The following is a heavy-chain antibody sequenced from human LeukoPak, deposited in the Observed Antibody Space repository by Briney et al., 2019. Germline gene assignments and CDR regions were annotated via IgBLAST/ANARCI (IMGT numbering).Heavy chain of an antibody. J-gene: IGHJ4*02. CDR3: VGWGLSETYVISDY. D-gene: IGHD3-10*01. V-gene: IGHV4-59*12. Sequence: SETLSLTCTVSGASISNYYWTWIRQPPGKGLEWIGYIYYSGSTNYRPSLKSRVTISVDTSKNQVSLRPSSVTAADTAVYYCVGWGLSETYVISDYWGQGTLVTVSS. CDR1: GASISNYY. CDR2: IYYSGST.